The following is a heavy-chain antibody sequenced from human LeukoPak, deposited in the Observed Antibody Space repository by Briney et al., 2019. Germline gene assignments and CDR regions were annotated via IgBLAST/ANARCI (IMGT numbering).Heavy chain of an antibody. J-gene: IGHJ4*02. CDR2: FIPILGIA. V-gene: IGHV1-69*04. CDR1: GYTFTSYY. Sequence: ASVKVSCKASGYTFTSYYMHWVRQAPGQGLEWMGRFIPILGIANYAQKFQGRVTITADKSTSTAYMELSSLRSEDTAVYYCAKDYDYVWGSYRSFIDYWGQGTLVTVSS. D-gene: IGHD3-16*02. CDR3: AKDYDYVWGSYRSFIDY.